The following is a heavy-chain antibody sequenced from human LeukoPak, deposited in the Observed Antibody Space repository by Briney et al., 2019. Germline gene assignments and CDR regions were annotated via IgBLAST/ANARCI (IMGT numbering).Heavy chain of an antibody. J-gene: IGHJ6*03. CDR1: GFTFSSYA. D-gene: IGHD1-26*01. CDR2: ISYDGSNK. CDR3: ARDSAVDPASGPGEYYYYYMDV. V-gene: IGHV3-30*01. Sequence: GGSLRLSCAASGFTFSSYAMHWVRQAPGKGLEWVAVISYDGSNKYYADSVKGRFTISRDNSKNTLYLQMNSLRAEDTAVYYCARDSAVDPASGPGEYYYYYMDVWGKGTTVTVSS.